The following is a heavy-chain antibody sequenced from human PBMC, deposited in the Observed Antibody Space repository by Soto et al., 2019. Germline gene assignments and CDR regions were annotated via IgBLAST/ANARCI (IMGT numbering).Heavy chain of an antibody. D-gene: IGHD2-21*02. J-gene: IGHJ6*02. CDR3: ATSGECGGDCYVYRMDV. Sequence: QVQLVQSGAEVKKPGSSVKVSCKASGGSFNSFAISWVRQAPGQGLEWMGGIIPIFGAASYGQRIQGRVTITADESTSTAFMELSSLRSDDTAVYYCATSGECGGDCYVYRMDVWGRGTTVTVSS. CDR1: GGSFNSFA. CDR2: IIPIFGAA. V-gene: IGHV1-69*01.